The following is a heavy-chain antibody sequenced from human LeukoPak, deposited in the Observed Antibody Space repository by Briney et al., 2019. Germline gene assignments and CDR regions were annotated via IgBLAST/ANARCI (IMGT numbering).Heavy chain of an antibody. CDR3: ARDPRGVELLGAFDI. V-gene: IGHV4-59*11. Sequence: SETLSLTCAVSHDSFSSHYWTWIRQPPGKGLEWIGYISYIGSTNYNPSLKSRVTISIDTSKNHFSLKLSSVTAADTAVYYCARDPRGVELLGAFDIWGQGTMVTVSS. CDR1: HDSFSSHY. CDR2: ISYIGST. J-gene: IGHJ3*02. D-gene: IGHD1-7*01.